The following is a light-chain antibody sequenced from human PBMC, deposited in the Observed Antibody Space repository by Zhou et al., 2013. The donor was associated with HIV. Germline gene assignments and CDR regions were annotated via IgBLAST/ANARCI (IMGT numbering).Light chain of an antibody. J-gene: IGKJ4*01. CDR3: QQRSNWPPGLT. V-gene: IGKV3-11*01. CDR2: DAS. CDR1: QSVSGY. Sequence: EIVITQSPATLSVSPGERATLSCRASQSVSGYLAWYQQKPGQAPRLLIYDASNRATGIPARFSGSGSGTDSTLTISSLEPEDFAVYYCQQRSNWPPGLTFGGGTKVEIK.